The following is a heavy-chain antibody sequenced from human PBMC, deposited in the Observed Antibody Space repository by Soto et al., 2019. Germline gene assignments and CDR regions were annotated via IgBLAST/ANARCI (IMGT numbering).Heavy chain of an antibody. CDR1: RFTFSSYA. CDR2: ISGGGNDA. V-gene: IGHV3-23*01. D-gene: IGHD3-3*02. Sequence: EVQLLESGGGLVQPGGSLVLSCAASRFTFSSYAMSWVRQAPGKGLEWVSSISGGGNDAYYADSVKGRFTISRDNSQNTLYLQMSSLRADDTAVYYCARSIFLASTDTDPFDYGGQGALVTVSS. CDR3: ARSIFLASTDTDPFDY. J-gene: IGHJ4*02.